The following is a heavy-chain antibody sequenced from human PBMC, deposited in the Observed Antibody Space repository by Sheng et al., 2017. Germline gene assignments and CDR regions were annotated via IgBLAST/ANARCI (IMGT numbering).Heavy chain of an antibody. CDR1: GFTLSGHW. J-gene: IGHJ4*02. V-gene: IGHV3-74*01. D-gene: IGHD3-10*01. CDR2: ISRDGASK. CDR3: AKHFGEVPNAISLFDY. Sequence: EVQLVESGGGLVQPGGSLRLSCAASGFTLSGHWMHWVRQVPGKGLVWVSRISRDGASKDYADSVRGRFTISRDNSKNTLYLQMNSLRGEDTAFYFCAKHFGEVPNAISLFDYWGQGNLVSVSS.